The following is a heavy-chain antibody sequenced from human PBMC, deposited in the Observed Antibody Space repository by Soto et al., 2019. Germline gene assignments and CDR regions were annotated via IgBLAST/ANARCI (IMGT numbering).Heavy chain of an antibody. CDR1: GGSISSYY. J-gene: IGHJ4*02. D-gene: IGHD6-19*01. V-gene: IGHV4-59*08. CDR2: IYYSGST. Sequence: LSLTCTVSGGSISSYYWSWIRQPPGKGLEWIGYIYYSGSTNYNPSLKSRVTISVDTSKNQFSLKLSSVTAADTAVYYCARHFHSSGWYMPYYFDYWGQGTLVTVSS. CDR3: ARHFHSSGWYMPYYFDY.